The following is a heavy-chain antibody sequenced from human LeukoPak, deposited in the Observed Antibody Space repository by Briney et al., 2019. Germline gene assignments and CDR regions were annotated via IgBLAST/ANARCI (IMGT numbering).Heavy chain of an antibody. V-gene: IGHV3-30*01. Sequence: AGGSLRLSCAASGFTFSRNVKHWVRQAPGRGLEWVALISYDGNNKFYADSVKGRFTISRDNSRNTLFLQMNSLRGEDAAVYSCAKGGIPTGPYYYFYYMDVWGKGAAVTVSS. J-gene: IGHJ6*03. D-gene: IGHD3-10*01. CDR2: ISYDGNNK. CDR1: GFTFSRNV. CDR3: AKGGIPTGPYYYFYYMDV.